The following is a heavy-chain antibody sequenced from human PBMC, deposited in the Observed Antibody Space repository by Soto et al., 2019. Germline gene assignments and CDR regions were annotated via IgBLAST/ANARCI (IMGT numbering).Heavy chain of an antibody. Sequence: QVQLVQSGAEVKKPGASVKVSCKVSGYTLNELSRHWVRQAPGKGLEWLGSFDAEDGETIDAQKFQGRVTMTEDTSTDTAYVELSSLRSEDTAVYYCATDSYCTNGVCYTHDSWGQGTLVTVSS. CDR1: GYTLNELS. D-gene: IGHD2-8*01. CDR2: FDAEDGET. J-gene: IGHJ4*02. CDR3: ATDSYCTNGVCYTHDS. V-gene: IGHV1-24*01.